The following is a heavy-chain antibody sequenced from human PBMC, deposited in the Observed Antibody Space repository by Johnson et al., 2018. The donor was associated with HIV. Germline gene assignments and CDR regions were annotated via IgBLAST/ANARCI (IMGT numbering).Heavy chain of an antibody. V-gene: IGHV3-9*01. CDR1: GISFSSYW. D-gene: IGHD3-22*01. CDR2: LRWNSGDV. J-gene: IGHJ3*01. CDR3: AKGPRITMIVVVAAAFDV. Sequence: VQLVESGGGVVRPGGSLRLSCAASGISFSSYWMHWVRQAPGKGLVWVSGLRWNSGDVGYADSVEGRFTISRDNARNSLYLQMNSLRPEDTALYYCAKGPRITMIVVVAAAFDVWGQGTMVTVSS.